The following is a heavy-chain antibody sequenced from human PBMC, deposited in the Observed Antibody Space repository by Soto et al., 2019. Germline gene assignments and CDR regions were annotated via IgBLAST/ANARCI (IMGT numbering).Heavy chain of an antibody. CDR1: GFTFSSYS. Sequence: PGGSLRLSCAASGFTFSSYSMNWVRQAPGKGLEWVSYISSSSSTIYYADSVKGRFTISRDNAKNSLYLQMNSLRAEDTAVYYCARIEGQMGYGMDVWGQGTTVTVSS. CDR3: ARIEGQMGYGMDV. J-gene: IGHJ6*02. V-gene: IGHV3-48*01. CDR2: ISSSSSTI. D-gene: IGHD2-8*01.